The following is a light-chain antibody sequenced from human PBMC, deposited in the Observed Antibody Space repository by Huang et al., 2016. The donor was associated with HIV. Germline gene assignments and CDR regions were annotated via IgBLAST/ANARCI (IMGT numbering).Light chain of an antibody. Sequence: EIVLTQSPATLSLSPGERATLSCRASQSVSSSLAWYQQKPGQAPRLLIYDASNRAAGIPARFSGSGSGTDFTLTISRLEPEDFAAYYCQQRSNWPPTFGGGTKVEIK. CDR3: QQRSNWPPT. CDR2: DAS. J-gene: IGKJ4*01. CDR1: QSVSSS. V-gene: IGKV3-11*01.